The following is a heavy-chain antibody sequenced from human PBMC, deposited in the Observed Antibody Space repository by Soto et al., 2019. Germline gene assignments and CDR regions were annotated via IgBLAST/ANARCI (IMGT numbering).Heavy chain of an antibody. Sequence: QVQLQESGPGLVKPSETLSLTCTVSGGTISRYYWSWIRQPPGKGLEWIGYMYNTGSTVYNPSFRSRVTISVVXSXNXISLKLQSVTAADTAVYYCARDLWGYCGTDCYPLDVWVQGTTVTVSS. J-gene: IGHJ6*02. CDR2: MYNTGST. CDR3: ARDLWGYCGTDCYPLDV. D-gene: IGHD2-21*02. V-gene: IGHV4-59*01. CDR1: GGTISRYY.